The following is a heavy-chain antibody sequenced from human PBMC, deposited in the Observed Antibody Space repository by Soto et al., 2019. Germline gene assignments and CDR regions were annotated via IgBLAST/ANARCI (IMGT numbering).Heavy chain of an antibody. CDR2: ISTYNGHT. Sequence: ASVKVPCKASGYTFTNYGISWVRQAPGQGLEWVGWISTYNGHTTSAQKLQGRVTMTTDTSTSTVYMELRTLRSDDTAVYYCARDWGQQWLAYGMDVWGQGTTVTGSS. D-gene: IGHD6-19*01. CDR1: GYTFTNYG. CDR3: ARDWGQQWLAYGMDV. V-gene: IGHV1-18*01. J-gene: IGHJ6*02.